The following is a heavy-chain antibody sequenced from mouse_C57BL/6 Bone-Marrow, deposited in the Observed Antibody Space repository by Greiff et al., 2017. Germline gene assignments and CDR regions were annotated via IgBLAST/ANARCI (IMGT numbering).Heavy chain of an antibody. V-gene: IGHV3-6*02. Sequence: EVQVVESGPGLVKPSPSLSLTCSVTGYSITSGYYWNWIRQFPGNKLEWMGSISYDGSNNSNPSLKNRISITRDTSKNQFFLKLNPVTTEDTATYYCAREYYGSDYWGQGTTLTVSS. CDR3: AREYYGSDY. CDR2: ISYDGSN. D-gene: IGHD1-1*01. J-gene: IGHJ2*01. CDR1: GYSITSGYY.